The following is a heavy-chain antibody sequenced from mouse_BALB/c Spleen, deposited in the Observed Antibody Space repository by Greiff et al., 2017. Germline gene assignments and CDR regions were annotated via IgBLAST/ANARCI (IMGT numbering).Heavy chain of an antibody. Sequence: EVKLVESGGGLVQPGGSRKLSCAASGFTFSSFGMHWVRQAPEKGLEWVAYISSGSSTIYYADTVKGRFTISRDNPKNTLFLQMTSLRSEDTAMYYCARETVVARYWYFDVWGAGTTVTVSS. J-gene: IGHJ1*01. D-gene: IGHD1-1*01. CDR1: GFTFSSFG. CDR2: ISSGSSTI. V-gene: IGHV5-17*02. CDR3: ARETVVARYWYFDV.